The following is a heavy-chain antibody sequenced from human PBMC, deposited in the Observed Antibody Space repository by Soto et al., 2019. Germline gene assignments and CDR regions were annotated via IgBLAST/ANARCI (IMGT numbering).Heavy chain of an antibody. CDR2: ISAYNGNT. CDR3: ARDSYFVGSGSRGVDY. V-gene: IGHV1-18*01. D-gene: IGHD2-15*01. J-gene: IGHJ4*02. Sequence: ASVKVSCKASGYTFTSYGISWVRQAPGQGLEWMGWISAYNGNTNYAQKLQGRVTMTTDTSTSTAYMELRSLRSDDTAVYYCARDSYFVGSGSRGVDYWGQGTLVAVSS. CDR1: GYTFTSYG.